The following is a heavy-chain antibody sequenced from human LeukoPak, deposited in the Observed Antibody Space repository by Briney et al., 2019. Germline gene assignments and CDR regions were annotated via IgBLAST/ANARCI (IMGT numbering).Heavy chain of an antibody. CDR2: IWYDGSNK. CDR1: GFTFSSYW. J-gene: IGHJ4*02. Sequence: AGGSLRLSCAASGFTFSSYWMSWVRQAPGKGLEWVAVIWYDGSNKYYADSVKGRFTISRDNSKNTLYLQMNSLRAEDTAVYYCAREHHYYDSSGYLYWGQGTLVTVSS. CDR3: AREHHYYDSSGYLY. V-gene: IGHV3-33*08. D-gene: IGHD3-22*01.